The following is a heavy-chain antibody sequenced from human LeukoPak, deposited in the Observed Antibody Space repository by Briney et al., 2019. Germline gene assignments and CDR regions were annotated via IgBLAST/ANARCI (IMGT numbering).Heavy chain of an antibody. CDR3: ARAHVIAAAHWFDP. CDR1: GGSISSYY. D-gene: IGHD6-13*01. V-gene: IGHV4-59*01. Sequence: SETLSLTCTVSGGSISSYYWSWTRQPPGKGLEWIGYIYYSGSTNYNPSLKSRVTISVDTSKNQFSLKLSSVTAADTAVYYCARAHVIAAAHWFDPWGQGTLVTVSS. J-gene: IGHJ5*02. CDR2: IYYSGST.